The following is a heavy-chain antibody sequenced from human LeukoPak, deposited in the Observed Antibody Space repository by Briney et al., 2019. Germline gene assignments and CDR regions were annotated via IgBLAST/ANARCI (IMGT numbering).Heavy chain of an antibody. CDR1: GGSISSSSYY. J-gene: IGHJ4*02. D-gene: IGHD5-18*01. CDR3: ARVGTRGYSYGRFDY. V-gene: IGHV4-39*07. CDR2: IYYNGNT. Sequence: SETLSLTCTVSGGSISSSSYYWGWIRQPPGKGLEWIGSIYYNGNTNYNPSLKSRVTISVDTSKNQFSLKLTSVTAADTAVYFCARVGTRGYSYGRFDYWGQGTLLTVSS.